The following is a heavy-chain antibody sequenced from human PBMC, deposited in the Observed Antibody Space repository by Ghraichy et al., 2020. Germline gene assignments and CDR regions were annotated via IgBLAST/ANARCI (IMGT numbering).Heavy chain of an antibody. V-gene: IGHV3-7*03. CDR2: IKQDGGVR. CDR1: GFTFSSYW. CDR3: ARESYLYFGMDV. J-gene: IGHJ6*02. D-gene: IGHD3-16*02. Sequence: SCAASGFTFSSYWMSWVRQAPGKAPEWVANIKQDGGVRYHLDSLKGRFTISRDNARNSLFLQMNSLGVEDTAVYFCARESYLYFGMDVWGQGTTVTVSS.